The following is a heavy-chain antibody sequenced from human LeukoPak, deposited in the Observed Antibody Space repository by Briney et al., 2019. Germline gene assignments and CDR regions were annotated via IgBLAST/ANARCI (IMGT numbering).Heavy chain of an antibody. CDR3: AKDSGYDSSYYYYMDV. CDR1: GFTFSSYA. V-gene: IGHV3-23*01. Sequence: GGSLRLSCAASGFTFSSYAMSWVRQAPGKGLEWVSAISGSGGSTYYADSVKGRFTISRDNSKNTLYLQMNSLRAEDTAVYYCAKDSGYDSSYYYYMDVWGKGTTVTVS. CDR2: ISGSGGST. J-gene: IGHJ6*03. D-gene: IGHD5-12*01.